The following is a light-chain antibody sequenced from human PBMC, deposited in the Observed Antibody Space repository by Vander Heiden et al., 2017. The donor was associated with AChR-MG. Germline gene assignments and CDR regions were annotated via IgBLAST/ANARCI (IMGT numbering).Light chain of an antibody. CDR1: QTVDSNY. V-gene: IGKV3-20*01. CDR3: QQYASSPPGYT. Sequence: IVLTQSPGTLSLSPGERATLSCRASQTVDSNYLAWYQQKPGQAPRLLIFGAASRATGIPDRFSGSGSGTDFTLTINRVEPEDFAVYYCQQYASSPPGYTFGQGTKLEIK. J-gene: IGKJ2*01. CDR2: GAA.